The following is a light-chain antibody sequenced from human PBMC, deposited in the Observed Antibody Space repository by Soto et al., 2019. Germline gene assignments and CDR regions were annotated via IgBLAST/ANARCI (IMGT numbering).Light chain of an antibody. V-gene: IGLV1-40*01. J-gene: IGLJ2*01. Sequence: QSVLTQPPSVSGAPGQRVTIYCTGSSSNIGAGYDVYWYQQLPGTVPKLLTYGDPNRPSGVPDRFSGSKSGTSASLAITGLQADDEADYYCQSYDSSLSGVVFGGGTKLTVL. CDR1: SSNIGAGYD. CDR3: QSYDSSLSGVV. CDR2: GDP.